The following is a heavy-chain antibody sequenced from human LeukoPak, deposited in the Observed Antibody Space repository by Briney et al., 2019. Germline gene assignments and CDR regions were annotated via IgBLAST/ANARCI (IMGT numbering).Heavy chain of an antibody. J-gene: IGHJ4*02. CDR2: ISGSSSYI. D-gene: IGHD2-15*01. CDR3: ARARICGGSSCYSRGFDY. Sequence: PGGSLRLSCADSGFTFSSHSMSWVRQAPGMGLEWVSSISGSSSYIFYADSVKGRFTISRDNATNSLYLQMNSLRVEDTAVYYCARARICGGSSCYSRGFDYWGQGTLVTVSS. CDR1: GFTFSSHS. V-gene: IGHV3-21*01.